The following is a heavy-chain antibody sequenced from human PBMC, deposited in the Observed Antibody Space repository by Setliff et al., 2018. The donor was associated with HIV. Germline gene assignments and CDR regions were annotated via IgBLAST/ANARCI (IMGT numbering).Heavy chain of an antibody. CDR1: GFTFSDYY. J-gene: IGHJ6*03. CDR3: TPITGYYMDV. V-gene: IGHV3-72*01. D-gene: IGHD1-20*01. Sequence: GSLRLSCAASGFTFSDYYMDWVRQAPGKGLEWVGRTRNKPKGYTTEYAASVKGRFTISRDDSKSIAYLQMNSLKTEDTAVYYCTPITGYYMDVWGKGTTVTVSS. CDR2: TRNKPKGYTT.